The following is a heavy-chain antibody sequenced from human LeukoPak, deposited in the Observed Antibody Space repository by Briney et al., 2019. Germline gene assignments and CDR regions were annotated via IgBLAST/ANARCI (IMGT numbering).Heavy chain of an antibody. V-gene: IGHV4-34*01. D-gene: IGHD5-18*01. Sequence: SETLSLTCAVYGGSFSGYYWSWIRQPPGKGLEWIGEINHSGSTNYNPSLKSRVTISVDTSKNQFSLKLSSVTAADTAVYYCASXKGYNIARTFDYWGQGTLVTVSS. CDR2: INHSGST. J-gene: IGHJ4*02. CDR1: GGSFSGYY. CDR3: ASXKGYNIARTFDY.